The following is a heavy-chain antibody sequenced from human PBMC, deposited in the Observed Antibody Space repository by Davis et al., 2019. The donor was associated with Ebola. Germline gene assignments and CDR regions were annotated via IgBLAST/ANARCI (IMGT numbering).Heavy chain of an antibody. CDR1: GYSFNIYG. V-gene: IGHV1-18*01. CDR3: ARGRNGGWDFDY. Sequence: ASVKVSCKASGYSFNIYGITWVRQAPGQGLEWMGWISAYNGHTNYAQKFQGRLTLTTDTSTSTVYMELRSLTSDDTAEYYCARGRNGGWDFDYWGQGTLVTVSS. J-gene: IGHJ4*02. D-gene: IGHD6-19*01. CDR2: ISAYNGHT.